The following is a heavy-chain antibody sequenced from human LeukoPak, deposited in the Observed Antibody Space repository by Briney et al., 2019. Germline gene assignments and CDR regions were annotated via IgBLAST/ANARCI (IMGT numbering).Heavy chain of an antibody. V-gene: IGHV4-34*01. D-gene: IGHD4-17*01. CDR2: INHSGST. J-gene: IGHJ4*02. CDR1: GGSFSGYY. Sequence: SETLSLTCAVYGGSFSGYYWGWIRQPPGKGLEWIGEINHSGSTNYNPSLKSRVTISVDTSKNQFSLKLSSVTAADTAVYYCARGPTVTIDYWGQGTLVTVSS. CDR3: ARGPTVTIDY.